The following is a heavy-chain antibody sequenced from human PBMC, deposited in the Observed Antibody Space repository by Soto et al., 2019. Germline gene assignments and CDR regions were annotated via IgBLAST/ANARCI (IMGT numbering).Heavy chain of an antibody. V-gene: IGHV4-59*12. J-gene: IGHJ6*02. CDR2: IYYSGST. CDR1: GGSISSYY. Sequence: PSETLSLTCTVSGGSISSYYWSWIRQPPGKGLEWIGYIYYSGSTNYNPSLKSRVTISVDTSKNQFSLKLSSVTAADTAVYYCARVTGRYYYGMDVWGQGTTVTAP. CDR3: ARVTGRYYYGMDV.